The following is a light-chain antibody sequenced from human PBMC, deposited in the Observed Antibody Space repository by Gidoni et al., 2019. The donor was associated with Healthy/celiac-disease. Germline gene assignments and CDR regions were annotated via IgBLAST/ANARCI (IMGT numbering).Light chain of an antibody. Sequence: QSVLTQPPSASGTPGQRVTISCSGSSSNIGSNYVYWYQLLPGTAPKLLIDRNNQRPSGVPDRFSGSKSGTSASLAISGLRSEDEADYYCAAWDDSLSGYVFGTGTKVTVL. V-gene: IGLV1-47*01. CDR2: RNN. CDR1: SSNIGSNY. J-gene: IGLJ1*01. CDR3: AAWDDSLSGYV.